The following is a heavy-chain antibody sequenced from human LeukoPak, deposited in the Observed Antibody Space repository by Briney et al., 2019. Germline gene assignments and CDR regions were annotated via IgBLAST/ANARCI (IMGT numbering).Heavy chain of an antibody. Sequence: PTATLSLTRSFSGVSVISSTYYSGCPRQPPGKGLEWFGSIYYNGGTYYNPSLKSRVTISVDTSKSNFSLKLSSVTAADTAIYYCARRIVAAGNDAFDIWGQGTMVTV. CDR2: IYYNGGT. V-gene: IGHV4-39*02. D-gene: IGHD6-13*01. CDR3: ARRIVAAGNDAFDI. CDR1: GVSVISSTYY. J-gene: IGHJ3*02.